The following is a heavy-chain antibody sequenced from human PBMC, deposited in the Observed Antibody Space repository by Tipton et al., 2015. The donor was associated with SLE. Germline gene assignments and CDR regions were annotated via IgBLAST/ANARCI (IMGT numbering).Heavy chain of an antibody. Sequence: SLRLSCAASGFTVSSNYMSWVRQAPGKGLEWVSVIYSGGSTYYADSVKGRFTISRDNSKNTLYLQMNSLRAEDTAAYYCAGLNWWSLNWYFDLWGRGPLVTVSS. V-gene: IGHV3-66*02. CDR1: GFTVSSNY. J-gene: IGHJ2*01. CDR3: AGLNWWSLNWYFDL. D-gene: IGHD2-8*02. CDR2: IYSGGST.